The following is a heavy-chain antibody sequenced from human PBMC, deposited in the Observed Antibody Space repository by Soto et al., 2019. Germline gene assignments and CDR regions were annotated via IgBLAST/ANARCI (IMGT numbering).Heavy chain of an antibody. J-gene: IGHJ4*02. CDR1: GFTFSDYY. D-gene: IGHD3-16*02. CDR2: ISSSGSTI. Sequence: QVQLVESGGGLVKPGGSLRLSCAASGFTFSDYYMSWIRQAPGKGLEWVSYISSSGSTIYYADSVKGRFTISRDNAKNSLYLQMNSLRAEDTAVYYCARADYDYVWGSYRYTRTFDYWGQGTLVTVSS. CDR3: ARADYDYVWGSYRYTRTFDY. V-gene: IGHV3-11*01.